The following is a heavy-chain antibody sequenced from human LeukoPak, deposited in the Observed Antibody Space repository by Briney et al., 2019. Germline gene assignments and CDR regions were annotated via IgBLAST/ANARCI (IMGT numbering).Heavy chain of an antibody. CDR2: SYSDGRT. V-gene: IGHV3-66*02. CDR3: ARGGSKTFYSFDY. D-gene: IGHD3-10*01. Sequence: GGCQRLSWAADGLTISMEQMRWVRQAAGRGRGWVSISYSDGRTYSADSVTGLFTISSDNSKNTLYLQMNNLRPEDTAVYYCARGGSKTFYSFDYWGQGTLATVS. J-gene: IGHJ4*02. CDR1: GLTISMEQ.